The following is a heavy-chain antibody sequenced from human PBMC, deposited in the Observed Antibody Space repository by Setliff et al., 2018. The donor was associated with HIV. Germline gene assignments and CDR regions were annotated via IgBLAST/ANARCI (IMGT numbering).Heavy chain of an antibody. D-gene: IGHD6-6*01. CDR1: GFTFSSYP. CDR3: AKERKLGGIAAPFDY. V-gene: IGHV3-23*01. CDR2: ISDGGGST. J-gene: IGHJ4*02. Sequence: GGSLRLSCAASGFTFSSYPMSWVRQSPGKGPEWVSAISDGGGSTYYAVSVKGRFTISRDNSKNTLYLQMNSLRVEDTAVYYCAKERKLGGIAAPFDYWGQGTLVTVSS.